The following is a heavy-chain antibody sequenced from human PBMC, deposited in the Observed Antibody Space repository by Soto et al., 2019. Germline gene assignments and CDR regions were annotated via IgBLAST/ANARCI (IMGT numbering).Heavy chain of an antibody. CDR2: INPNSGGT. J-gene: IGHJ4*02. D-gene: IGHD1-20*01. CDR1: GYTFTGYY. CDR3: ARSHFLITGTPWDY. V-gene: IGHV1-2*04. Sequence: ASVKVSCKASGYTFTGYYMHWVRQAPGQGLEWMGWINPNSGGTNYAQKFQGWVTMTRDTSISTAYMELSRLRSDDTAVYYCARSHFLITGTPWDYWGQGTLVTVSA.